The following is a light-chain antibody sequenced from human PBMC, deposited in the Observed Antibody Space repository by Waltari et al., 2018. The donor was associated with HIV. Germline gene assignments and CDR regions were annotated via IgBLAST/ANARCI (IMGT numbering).Light chain of an antibody. Sequence: IVMTQSPVSLSVSPGKTATLSCRASQGVSTHLAWFQQRPGQAPRLLIYGASTRAPGIPARFSGSGSGTEFTLTINNLQSEDSAIYYCQQSHDWPPVTFGQGTKVEIK. CDR2: GAS. CDR3: QQSHDWPPVT. CDR1: QGVSTH. V-gene: IGKV3-15*01. J-gene: IGKJ2*01.